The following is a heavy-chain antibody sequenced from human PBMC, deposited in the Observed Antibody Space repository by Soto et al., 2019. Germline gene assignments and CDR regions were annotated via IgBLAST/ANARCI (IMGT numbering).Heavy chain of an antibody. J-gene: IGHJ4*02. CDR2: ISYDGSNK. Sequence: GGSLRLSCAASGFTFSSYGMHWVRQAPGKGLEWVAVISYDGSNKYYADSVKGRFTISRDNSKNMLSLQMNSLRAEDTAVYYCAKNPGYYYDSTGYHFDYWGQGT. CDR1: GFTFSSYG. D-gene: IGHD3-22*01. CDR3: AKNPGYYYDSTGYHFDY. V-gene: IGHV3-30*18.